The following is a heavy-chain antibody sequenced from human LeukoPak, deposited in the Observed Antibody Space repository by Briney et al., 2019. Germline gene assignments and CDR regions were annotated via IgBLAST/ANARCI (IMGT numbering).Heavy chain of an antibody. D-gene: IGHD5-12*01. CDR2: IYPGDSDT. CDR3: ARQNSGYVN. V-gene: IGHV5-51*01. J-gene: IGHJ1*01. CDR1: GXSFTIYC. Sequence: GESLKISFKGSGXSFTIYCIAWVRQMPGKGLEWMGIIYPGDSDTTYSPSFQGQVTISADKSISTAYLQWSSLKASDTAMYYCARQNSGYVNWGQGTLVTVSS.